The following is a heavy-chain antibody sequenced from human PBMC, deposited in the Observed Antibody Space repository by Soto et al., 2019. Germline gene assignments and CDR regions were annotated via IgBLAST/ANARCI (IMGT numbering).Heavy chain of an antibody. D-gene: IGHD2-15*01. J-gene: IGHJ4*02. CDR1: GYTFTSYG. CDR3: AREDIQDIVVVVVAPEGLGY. Sequence: QVQLVQSGAEVKKPGASVKVSCKASGYTFTSYGITWVRQAPGQGLEWMGRISGYNGNSNYAQNLQGRVTMTTDTSTSTAYMELRSLRSDDTAVYYCAREDIQDIVVVVVAPEGLGYWGQGTLVTVSS. V-gene: IGHV1-18*01. CDR2: ISGYNGNS.